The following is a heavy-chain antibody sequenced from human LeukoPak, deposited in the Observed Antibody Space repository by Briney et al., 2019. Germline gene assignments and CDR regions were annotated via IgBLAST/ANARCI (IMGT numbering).Heavy chain of an antibody. CDR1: GFTFSSYS. Sequence: GGSLRLSCAASGFTFSSYSMNWVRQAPGKGLEWVSSISSSSSYIYYADSVKGRFTISRDNAKNSLYLQMNSLRAEDTAVYYCARSFLSIATAATDYWGQGTLVTVSS. J-gene: IGHJ4*02. CDR3: ARSFLSIATAATDY. CDR2: ISSSSSYI. D-gene: IGHD6-13*01. V-gene: IGHV3-21*01.